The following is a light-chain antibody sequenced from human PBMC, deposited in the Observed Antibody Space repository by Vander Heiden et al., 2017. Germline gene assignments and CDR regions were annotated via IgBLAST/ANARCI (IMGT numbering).Light chain of an antibody. CDR3: QQYGSSRT. CDR1: QSVSSSY. V-gene: IGKV3-20*01. CDR2: GAS. Sequence: ETVLTQSPRTLSLSPGERATLSCRASQSVSSSYLAWYQQKPGQAPRLLIYGASSRATGIPDRFSGSGSGTDFTLTISRLEPEDFAVYYCQQYGSSRTFGQGTKVEIK. J-gene: IGKJ1*01.